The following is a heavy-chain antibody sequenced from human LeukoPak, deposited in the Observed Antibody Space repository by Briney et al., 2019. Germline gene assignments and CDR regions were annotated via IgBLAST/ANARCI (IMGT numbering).Heavy chain of an antibody. J-gene: IGHJ4*02. CDR1: GFTFSNYW. D-gene: IGHD3-10*01. CDR2: INRDGSTT. CDR3: ARDKKSGESSEIDY. V-gene: IGHV3-74*03. Sequence: AGGSLRLSGAASGFTFSNYWVHWVRQAPGKGLVWVSRINRDGSTTKYADSVKGRFTVSRDNAKNTLNLQMNSLRAEDTAVYYCARDKKSGESSEIDYWGQGTLVTVSS.